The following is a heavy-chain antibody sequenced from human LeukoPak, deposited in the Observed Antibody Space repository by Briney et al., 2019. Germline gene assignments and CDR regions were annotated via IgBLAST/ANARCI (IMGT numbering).Heavy chain of an antibody. CDR3: ARGAEDDNYDSSGYSFDY. Sequence: ASVKVSCKASGYTFTSYYMHWVRQAPGQGLEWMGIINPSGGSTSYAQKFQGRVTMTRDTSTSTVYMELSSLRSEDTAVYYCARGAEDDNYDSSGYSFDYWGQGTLVTVSS. V-gene: IGHV1-46*01. D-gene: IGHD3-22*01. CDR1: GYTFTSYY. CDR2: INPSGGST. J-gene: IGHJ4*02.